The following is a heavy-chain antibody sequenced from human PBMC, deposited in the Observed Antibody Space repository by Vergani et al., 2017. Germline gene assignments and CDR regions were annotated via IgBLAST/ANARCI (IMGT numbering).Heavy chain of an antibody. Sequence: QVQLQQWGGGLLKPSETLSLTCVVNGGSFTSYHWTWLRQSPGEGLEWVGNIDHTGRPDYNPSLKSRLTMSVDKSRNQFSLTLNPVTATDTAIYCCARVNTETNGHLYYYYYMDVWGQGTAVTVS. V-gene: IGHV4-34*01. J-gene: IGHJ6*03. CDR3: ARVNTETNGHLYYYYYMDV. D-gene: IGHD4-11*01. CDR2: IDHTGRP. CDR1: GGSFTSYH.